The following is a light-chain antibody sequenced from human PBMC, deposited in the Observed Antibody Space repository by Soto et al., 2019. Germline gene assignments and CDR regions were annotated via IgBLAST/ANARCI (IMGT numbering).Light chain of an antibody. J-gene: IGKJ1*01. Sequence: EIVLTQSPGTLSLSPGERATLSCRASQSVSNNYLAWYQQKPGQAPRLLIYGASNRATGIPDRFSGSGSGTDFTLTIRRLEPEDFAVYYCQQYGRSPWTVGQGTKVDNK. CDR1: QSVSNNY. V-gene: IGKV3-20*01. CDR2: GAS. CDR3: QQYGRSPWT.